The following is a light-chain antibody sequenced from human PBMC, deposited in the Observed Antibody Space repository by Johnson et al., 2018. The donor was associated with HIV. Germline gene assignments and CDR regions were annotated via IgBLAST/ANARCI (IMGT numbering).Light chain of an antibody. J-gene: IGLJ1*01. V-gene: IGLV1-51*01. Sequence: SVLTQPPPVSAAPGQKVTISCSGSSSNIGNNYVSWYQQLPGTAPKLLIYDNNKRPSGIPDRFSGSKSGTSATLGITGLQTGDEADYYCGTWDSSLWGFFGTGTKVTVL. CDR1: SSNIGNNY. CDR3: GTWDSSLWGF. CDR2: DNN.